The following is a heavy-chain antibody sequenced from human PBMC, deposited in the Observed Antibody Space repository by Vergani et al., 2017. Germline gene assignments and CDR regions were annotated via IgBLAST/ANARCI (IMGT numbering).Heavy chain of an antibody. D-gene: IGHD3-10*01. Sequence: QVHLQESGPGLVKPSETLSLTCAVSGYSISSGYYWGWIRQPPGKGLEWIGSIYHSGSTYYNPSLKSRVTISVDTSKNQFSLKLSSVTAADTAVYYCARKLITMVRGGSIHYFDYWGQGTLVTVSS. CDR1: GYSISSGYY. J-gene: IGHJ4*02. CDR2: IYHSGST. CDR3: ARKLITMVRGGSIHYFDY. V-gene: IGHV4-38-2*01.